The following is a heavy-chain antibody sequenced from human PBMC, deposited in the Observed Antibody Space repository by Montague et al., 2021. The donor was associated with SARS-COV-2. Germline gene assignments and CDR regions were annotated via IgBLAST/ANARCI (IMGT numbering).Heavy chain of an antibody. CDR1: GGSVSSANYF. CDR2: IFYSGST. D-gene: IGHD2-21*01. V-gene: IGHV4-61*01. J-gene: IGHJ5*02. CDR3: ARSLSYFWFDP. Sequence: SETLSLTCTVSGGSVSSANYFWSRIRQPPGKGLEWIGYIFYSGSTNYNPSLKSRVTLSVDTSKNQSSLRLRSVTAADTAVYYCARSLSYFWFDPWGQGTLVTVSS.